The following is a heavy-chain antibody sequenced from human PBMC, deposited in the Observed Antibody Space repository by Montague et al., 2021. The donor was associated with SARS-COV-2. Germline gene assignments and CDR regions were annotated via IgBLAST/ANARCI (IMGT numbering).Heavy chain of an antibody. V-gene: IGHV4-34*12. CDR1: GGSFSDFY. CDR3: ARRRRWLRYSCPSGGMDV. Sequence: SETLSLTCAVYGGSFSDFYWNWIRQTPGKGLEWIGEIIHFGSTNYNPSLKSRVTMSVDTSKNQFSLTLISVTAADTAVYYCARRRRWLRYSCPSGGMDVWGQGTTVAVSS. J-gene: IGHJ6*02. D-gene: IGHD5-12*01. CDR2: IIHFGST.